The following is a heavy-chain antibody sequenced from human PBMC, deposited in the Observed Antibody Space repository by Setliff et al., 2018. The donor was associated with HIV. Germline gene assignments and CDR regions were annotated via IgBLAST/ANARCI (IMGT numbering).Heavy chain of an antibody. CDR2: IYYSGST. J-gene: IGHJ4*02. CDR1: GGSISSGGYY. V-gene: IGHV4-31*01. CDR3: ARGGYSYGYGAALFDY. Sequence: SETLSLTCTVSGGSISSGGYYWSWLRQHPGKGLEWIGYIYYSGSTYYNPSLKSLVTISVDTSKNQFSLKLSSVTAADTAVYYCARGGYSYGYGAALFDYWGQGTLVTVSS. D-gene: IGHD5-18*01.